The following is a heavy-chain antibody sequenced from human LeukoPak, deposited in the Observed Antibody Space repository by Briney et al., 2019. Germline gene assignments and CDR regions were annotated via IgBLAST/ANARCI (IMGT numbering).Heavy chain of an antibody. Sequence: SETLSLTCTVSGGSISSYYWSWIRQPPGKGLEWIGYIYYSGSTYYNPSLKSRVTISVDTSKNQFSLKLSSVTAADTAVYYCARVPKSYYGSGSYEYNDYWGQGTLVTVSS. CDR3: ARVPKSYYGSGSYEYNDY. D-gene: IGHD3-10*01. J-gene: IGHJ4*02. CDR2: IYYSGST. V-gene: IGHV4-59*12. CDR1: GGSISSYY.